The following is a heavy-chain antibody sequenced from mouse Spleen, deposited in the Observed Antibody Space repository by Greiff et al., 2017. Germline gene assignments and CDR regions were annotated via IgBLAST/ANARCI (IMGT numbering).Heavy chain of an antibody. CDR3: ARFLGGNYGAMDY. CDR2: IDPSDSET. Sequence: QVQLKQSGAELVRPGASVKLSCKASGYTFTSYWMHWVKQRPIQGLEWIGNIDPSDSETHYNQKFKDKATLTVDKSSSTAYMQLSSLTSEDSAVYYCARFLGGNYGAMDYWGQGTSVTVSS. CDR1: GYTFTSYW. J-gene: IGHJ4*01. V-gene: IGHV1-52*01. D-gene: IGHD2-1*01.